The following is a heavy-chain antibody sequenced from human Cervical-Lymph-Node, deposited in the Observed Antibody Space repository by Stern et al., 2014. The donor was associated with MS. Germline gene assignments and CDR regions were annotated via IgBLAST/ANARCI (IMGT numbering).Heavy chain of an antibody. V-gene: IGHV3-33*01. Sequence: VQLVESGAGVEHPGSSLKVSCTASGFTFSNFDMHWVRQAPGKGLEWMGGIRPDSGNAKYAQKLQGRVTISRDNSKNTVYLEMDSLRVEDTALYYCARDSYYYDASGGLEYWGQGTLVTVSS. CDR1: GFTFSNFD. D-gene: IGHD3-22*01. CDR2: IRPDSGNA. J-gene: IGHJ4*02. CDR3: ARDSYYYDASGGLEY.